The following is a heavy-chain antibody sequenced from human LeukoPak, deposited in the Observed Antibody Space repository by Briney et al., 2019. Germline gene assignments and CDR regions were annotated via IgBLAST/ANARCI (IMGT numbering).Heavy chain of an antibody. D-gene: IGHD5/OR15-5a*01. J-gene: IGHJ4*02. CDR1: GGSISSSSYY. CDR2: IYYSGST. Sequence: SETLSLTCTVSGGSISSSSYYWGWIRQPPGKGLEWIGSIYYSGSTYYNPSLKSRVTISVDTSKNQFSLKLSSATAADTAVYYCAVAQQCLPFDYWGQGTLVTVSS. CDR3: AVAQQCLPFDY. V-gene: IGHV4-39*01.